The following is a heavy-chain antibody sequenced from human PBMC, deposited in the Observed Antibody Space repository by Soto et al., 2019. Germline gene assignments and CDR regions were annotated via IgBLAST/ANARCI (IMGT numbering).Heavy chain of an antibody. J-gene: IGHJ6*02. D-gene: IGHD3-10*01. CDR3: AIDPAITMVRGVIIRGHYYYGMDV. V-gene: IGHV1-18*04. CDR1: GYTFTSYG. Sequence: QVQLVQSGAEVKKPGASVKVSCKASGYTFTSYGISWVRQAPGQGLEWMGWISAYNGNTNYAQKLQGRVTMTTDTSTSTAYMELRSLRSDDTAVYYCAIDPAITMVRGVIIRGHYYYGMDVWGQGTTVTVSS. CDR2: ISAYNGNT.